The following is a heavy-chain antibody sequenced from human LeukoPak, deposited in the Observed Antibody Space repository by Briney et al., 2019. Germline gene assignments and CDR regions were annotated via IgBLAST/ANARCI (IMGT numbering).Heavy chain of an antibody. CDR3: ARRFLDNGYYYYMDV. V-gene: IGHV4-4*09. CDR2: IYTSGST. J-gene: IGHJ6*03. CDR1: GGSISSYY. D-gene: IGHD3-3*01. Sequence: TSETLSLTCTVSGGSISSYYWSWIRQPPGKGLEWIGYIYTSGSTNYIPSLKSRVTISVDTSKNQFSLKLSSVTAADTAVYYCARRFLDNGYYYYMDVWGKGTTVTVSS.